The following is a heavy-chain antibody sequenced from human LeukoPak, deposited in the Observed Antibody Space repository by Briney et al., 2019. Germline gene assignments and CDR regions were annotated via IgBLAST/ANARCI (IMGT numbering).Heavy chain of an antibody. J-gene: IGHJ4*02. V-gene: IGHV3-15*01. CDR1: GFTFSNAW. D-gene: IGHD3-9*01. CDR2: IKSKTDGWTT. CDR3: TTEGYDILTGLYYFDY. Sequence: GGSLRLSCAASGFTFSNAWMSWVRQAPGKGLEWVGRIKSKTDGWTTDYAAPVKGRFTISRGDSKNTLYLQMNSLKTEDTAVYYCTTEGYDILTGLYYFDYWGQGTLVTVSS.